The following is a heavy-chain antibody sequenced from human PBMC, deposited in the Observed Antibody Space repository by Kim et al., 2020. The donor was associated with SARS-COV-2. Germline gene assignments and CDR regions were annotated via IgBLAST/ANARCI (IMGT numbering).Heavy chain of an antibody. D-gene: IGHD2-15*01. CDR1: GGSFSGYY. Sequence: SETLSLTCAVYGGSFSGYYWSWIRQPPGKGLEWIGEINHSGSTNYNPSLKSRVTISVDTSKNQFSLKLSSVTAADTAVYYCARQSPNAYCSGGSCYSGFDYWGQGTLVTVSS. V-gene: IGHV4-34*01. J-gene: IGHJ4*02. CDR2: INHSGST. CDR3: ARQSPNAYCSGGSCYSGFDY.